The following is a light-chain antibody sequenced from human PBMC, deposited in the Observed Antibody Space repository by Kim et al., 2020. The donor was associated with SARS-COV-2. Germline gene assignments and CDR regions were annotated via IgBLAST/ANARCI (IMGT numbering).Light chain of an antibody. V-gene: IGLV6-57*03. Sequence: GNTVTISCTRSSGSFANNYVQWYQQRPVSAPTSMIYENKQRPSGVPDRFSGSFDSSSNSASLTISGLKTADEADYCCQSYDSTTVVFGGGTQLTVL. J-gene: IGLJ2*01. CDR3: QSYDSTTVV. CDR1: SGSFANNY. CDR2: ENK.